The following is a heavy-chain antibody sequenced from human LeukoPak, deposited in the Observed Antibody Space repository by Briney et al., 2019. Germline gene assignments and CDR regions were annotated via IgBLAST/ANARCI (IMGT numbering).Heavy chain of an antibody. Sequence: SETLSLTCAISGGSISSGGYSWSWIRLPPGKGLEWIGYIYHSGSTYYNPSLKSRVTISLDRSKNQFSLKLSSVTAADTAVYYCARGGGADYYDNSSRNYYFDYWGQGTLVTVSS. CDR1: GGSISSGGYS. D-gene: IGHD3-22*01. CDR2: IYHSGST. CDR3: ARGGGADYYDNSSRNYYFDY. J-gene: IGHJ4*02. V-gene: IGHV4-30-2*01.